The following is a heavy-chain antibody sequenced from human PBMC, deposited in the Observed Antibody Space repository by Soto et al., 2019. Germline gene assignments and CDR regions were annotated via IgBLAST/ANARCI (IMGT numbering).Heavy chain of an antibody. CDR3: ARHIHNQGFEYHFYS. V-gene: IGHV4-39*01. D-gene: IGHD2-2*01. CDR2: IDYSGNI. CDR1: GGSITSSGSA. Sequence: QLQLQESGPGLVKPSETLSLTCNASGGSITSSGSAWGWIRQSPGKGLEWIGTIDYSGNIYYIPSLKSRITISVDTSKNQISLNLRCVTGADTAVYYCARHIHNQGFEYHFYSWGQGTLVTVSS. J-gene: IGHJ4*02.